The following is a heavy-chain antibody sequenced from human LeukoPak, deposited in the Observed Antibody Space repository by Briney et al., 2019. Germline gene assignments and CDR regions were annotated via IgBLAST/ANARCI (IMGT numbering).Heavy chain of an antibody. V-gene: IGHV4-39*07. J-gene: IGHJ4*02. CDR2: IYYSGST. Sequence: SETLSLTCTVSGGSISSSNYYWGWIRQPPGKGLEWIGNIYYSGSTNYNPSLKSRVTISVDTSKNQFSLKLSSVTAADTAVYYCARGVVTFDYWGQGTLVTVSS. D-gene: IGHD3-22*01. CDR3: ARGVVTFDY. CDR1: GGSISSSNYY.